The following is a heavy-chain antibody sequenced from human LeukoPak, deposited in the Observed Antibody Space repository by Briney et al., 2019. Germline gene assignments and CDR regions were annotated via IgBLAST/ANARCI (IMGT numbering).Heavy chain of an antibody. Sequence: GGSLRLSCAASGFSFSSHWVYWVRQAPGKGLVWVSRIHSDGSITDYADSVRGRFTISRDNAKNSLYLQMNSLRAEDTAVYYCARDTEERRYFDYWGQGTVVTVSS. CDR3: ARDTEERRYFDY. CDR1: GFSFSSHW. CDR2: IHSDGSIT. D-gene: IGHD1-1*01. V-gene: IGHV3-74*01. J-gene: IGHJ4*02.